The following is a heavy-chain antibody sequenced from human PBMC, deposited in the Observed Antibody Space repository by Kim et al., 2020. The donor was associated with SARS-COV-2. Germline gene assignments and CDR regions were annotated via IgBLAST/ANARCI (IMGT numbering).Heavy chain of an antibody. Sequence: ASVKVSCKASGYTFTSYDINWVRQATGQGLEWMGWMNPNSGNTGYAQKFQGRVTMTRNTSISTAYMELSSLRSEDTAVYYCVLLWFGELSLFDYWGQGTLVTVSS. CDR1: GYTFTSYD. D-gene: IGHD3-10*01. CDR2: MNPNSGNT. V-gene: IGHV1-8*01. CDR3: VLLWFGELSLFDY. J-gene: IGHJ4*02.